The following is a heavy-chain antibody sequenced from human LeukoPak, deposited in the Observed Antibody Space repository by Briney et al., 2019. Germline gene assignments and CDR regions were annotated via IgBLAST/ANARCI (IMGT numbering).Heavy chain of an antibody. J-gene: IGHJ4*02. CDR2: IYYSGST. V-gene: IGHV4-39*01. D-gene: IGHD6-19*01. Sequence: PSETLSLTCTVSGGSLRSSRYYWGWIRQPPGKGLEWIGGIYYSGSTYYNPSLQSRVSISVYTSQKQFSLKLSSVTAADPGLYFCARVRSSGSDYWGQGTLVTVSS. CDR3: ARVRSSGSDY. CDR1: GGSLRSSRYY.